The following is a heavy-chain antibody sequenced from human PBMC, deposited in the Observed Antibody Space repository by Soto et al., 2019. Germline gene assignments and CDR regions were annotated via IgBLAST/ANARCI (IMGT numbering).Heavy chain of an antibody. CDR1: GFIVSSNQ. V-gene: IGHV3-53*01. CDR2: IYSGHTT. CDR3: VRGPSDHKLRLVEWPYGDY. Sequence: PGGSLRLSCVASGFIVSSNQMSRVRQTPGKGLEWVSVIYSGHTTYYADSVEGRFTISRDDSKNTLYLQMNSLRVEDTAVYYCVRGPSDHKLRLVEWPYGDYWGQGALVTVSS. D-gene: IGHD3-3*01. J-gene: IGHJ4*02.